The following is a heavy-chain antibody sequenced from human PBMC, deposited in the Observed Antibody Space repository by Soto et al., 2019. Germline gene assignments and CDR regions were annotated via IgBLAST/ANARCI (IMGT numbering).Heavy chain of an antibody. CDR2: ISYDGSNK. CDR1: GFTFSSYA. D-gene: IGHD6-6*01. V-gene: IGHV3-30-3*01. Sequence: PGGSLRLSCAASGFTFSSYAMHWVRQAPGKGLEWVAVISYDGSNKYYAGSVRGRFTISRDNSKNTLYLQMNSLRAEDTAVYYCARDRLGEYSSSSESYYFDYWGQGTLVTVSS. J-gene: IGHJ4*02. CDR3: ARDRLGEYSSSSESYYFDY.